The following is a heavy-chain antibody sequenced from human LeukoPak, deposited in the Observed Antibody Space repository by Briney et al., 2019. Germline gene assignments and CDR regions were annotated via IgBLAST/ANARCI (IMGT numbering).Heavy chain of an antibody. Sequence: SGGSLRLSCAASGFTFSSYGMHWVRQAPGKGLEWVAFIRYDGSNKYYADSVKGRFTISRDNSKNTLYLQMNSLRAEDTAVYYCAKGWTRFAGYSAYYFDYWGQGTLVTVSS. CDR2: IRYDGSNK. CDR1: GFTFSSYG. V-gene: IGHV3-30*02. D-gene: IGHD5-18*01. J-gene: IGHJ4*02. CDR3: AKGWTRFAGYSAYYFDY.